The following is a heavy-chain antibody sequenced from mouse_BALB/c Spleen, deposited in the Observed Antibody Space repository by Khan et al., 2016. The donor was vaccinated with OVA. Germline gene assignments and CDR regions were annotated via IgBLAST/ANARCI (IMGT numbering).Heavy chain of an antibody. CDR3: ARQPYYHYYIMDY. CDR1: GFSLTNYG. J-gene: IGHJ4*01. V-gene: IGHV2-6-1*01. Sequence: QVQLKQSGPGLVAPSQSLSITCTISGFSLTNYGVHWVRQPPGKGLEWLVVIWSDGSATYNSALKSRLSISKDNSKSQVFLKMNSLQTDDTAMYYWARQPYYHYYIMDYGGQGTSVTVAS. D-gene: IGHD2-10*01. CDR2: IWSDGSA.